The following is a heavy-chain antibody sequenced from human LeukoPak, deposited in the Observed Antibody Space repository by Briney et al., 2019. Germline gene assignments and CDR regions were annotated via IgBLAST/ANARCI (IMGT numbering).Heavy chain of an antibody. J-gene: IGHJ4*02. CDR3: ARDSPHSSNDFHY. CDR2: INSDGSST. Sequence: PGGSLRLSCAASGFTFSTYWMHWVRQAPGKGLVWVSRINSDGSSTRYADPVKGRFTISRDNAKNTLYLQMNSLRAEDTAVYYCARDSPHSSNDFHYWGQGTLVTVSS. D-gene: IGHD6-13*01. CDR1: GFTFSTYW. V-gene: IGHV3-74*01.